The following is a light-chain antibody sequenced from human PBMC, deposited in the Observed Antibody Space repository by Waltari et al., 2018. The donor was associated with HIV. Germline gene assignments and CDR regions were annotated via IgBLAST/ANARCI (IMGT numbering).Light chain of an antibody. CDR1: SSDIGAYNF. Sequence: QSALTQPASVSGSPGKSITISCIGSSSDIGAYNFVSWYQQRPGKAPKLMIYEVSERPSGSSNRFCGSKSGSTASLTISGLQADDEADYYCASYTRSGILLFGGGTRLTVL. J-gene: IGLJ2*01. V-gene: IGLV2-14*01. CDR2: EVS. CDR3: ASYTRSGILL.